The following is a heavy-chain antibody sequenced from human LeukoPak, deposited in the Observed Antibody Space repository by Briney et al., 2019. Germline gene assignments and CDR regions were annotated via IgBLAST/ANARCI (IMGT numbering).Heavy chain of an antibody. CDR2: IYYSGST. CDR3: ARDSGADRGGIGWFDP. CDR1: GGSISSSSYS. Sequence: SETLSLTCAVYGGSISSSSYSWGWIRQPPGKGLEWIGSIYYSGSTYYNPSLTSRLTISVDTSKNQFSLKLTSVTAADTAVYCCARDSGADRGGIGWFDPWGQGALVTVSS. V-gene: IGHV4-39*07. J-gene: IGHJ5*02. D-gene: IGHD3-10*01.